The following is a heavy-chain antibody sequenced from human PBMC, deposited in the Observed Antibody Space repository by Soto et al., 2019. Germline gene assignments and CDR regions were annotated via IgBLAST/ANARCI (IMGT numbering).Heavy chain of an antibody. V-gene: IGHV3-11*01. CDR1: GFTFSDYY. J-gene: IGHJ6*02. CDR3: ARDIKIFGVVIIHYYGMDV. CDR2: ISSSGSTI. D-gene: IGHD3-3*01. Sequence: GGSLRLSCAASGFTFSDYYMSWIRQAPGKGLEWVSYISSSGSTIYYADSVKGRFTISRDNAKNSLYLQMNSLRAEDTAVYYCARDIKIFGVVIIHYYGMDVWGQGTTVTVSS.